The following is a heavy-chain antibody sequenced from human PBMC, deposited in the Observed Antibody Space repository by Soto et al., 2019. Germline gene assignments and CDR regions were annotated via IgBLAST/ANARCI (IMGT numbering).Heavy chain of an antibody. CDR3: ARDQGYYENWFDP. CDR1: GDSVTSHY. V-gene: IGHV4-59*02. CDR2: VYYSGAT. D-gene: IGHD1-26*01. Sequence: SETLSLTCSFSGDSVTSHYLTWIRQSPEKGLEWIGYVYYSGATTYNPSLESRVTISVDTSRNQFSLKLKSVTAADTAVYYCARDQGYYENWFDPGGQGTLVTVS. J-gene: IGHJ5*02.